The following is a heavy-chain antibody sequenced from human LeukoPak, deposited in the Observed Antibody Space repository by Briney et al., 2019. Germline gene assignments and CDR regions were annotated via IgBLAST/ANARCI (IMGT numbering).Heavy chain of an antibody. Sequence: SETLSLTCSVSAGSLSTYWWSWIRQPPGKGLEWIGSIYHSGFAYYNPSLRTRVTISVDASRNQFSLNLSSVTAADTAVYYCARWSGSVTARNYYYYMDVWGEGTTVTVSS. V-gene: IGHV4-59*08. CDR3: ARWSGSVTARNYYYYMDV. D-gene: IGHD6-6*01. CDR2: IYHSGFA. CDR1: AGSLSTYW. J-gene: IGHJ6*03.